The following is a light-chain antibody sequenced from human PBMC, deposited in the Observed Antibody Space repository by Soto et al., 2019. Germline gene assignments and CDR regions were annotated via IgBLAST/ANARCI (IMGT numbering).Light chain of an antibody. CDR2: GAS. J-gene: IGKJ3*01. CDR3: QQYNNWPFT. Sequence: EIVMTHSPATLSVSPGERATLSCRTSQSVSSNLAWYQQKPGQAPRLLIYGASTRATGIPARFSGSGSGIESTLTISSLQSEDFAVYYCQQYNNWPFTFGPGTKVDIK. V-gene: IGKV3-15*01. CDR1: QSVSSN.